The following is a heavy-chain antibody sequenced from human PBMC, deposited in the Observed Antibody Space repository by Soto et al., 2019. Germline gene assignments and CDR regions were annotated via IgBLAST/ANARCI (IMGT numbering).Heavy chain of an antibody. J-gene: IGHJ4*02. V-gene: IGHV3-23*01. Sequence: EVHLLESGGGLIQPGGSLRLSCAASGFTFSSYAMSWVRQVPGKGLEWVSGISGTGNSTYYADSVKGRFFISRDSSNNTAYPRMNSLGAEDTAIYFCAKDAGQQGGFDYWGQAAVVSVSS. CDR3: AKDAGQQGGFDY. D-gene: IGHD1-1*01. CDR1: GFTFSSYA. CDR2: ISGTGNST.